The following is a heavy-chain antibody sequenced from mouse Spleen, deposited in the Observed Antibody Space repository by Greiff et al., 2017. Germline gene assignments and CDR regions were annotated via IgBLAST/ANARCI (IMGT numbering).Heavy chain of an antibody. CDR1: GYTFTSYW. Sequence: QVQLQQPGAELVMPGASVKLSCKASGYTFTSYWMHWVKQRPGQGLEWIGEIDPSDSYTNYNQKFKGKATLTVDKSSSTAYMQLSSLTSEDSAVYYCARALLLLRTPPGYWGQGTLVTVSA. CDR2: IDPSDSYT. CDR3: ARALLLLRTPPGY. J-gene: IGHJ3*02. V-gene: IGHV1-69*01. D-gene: IGHD1-1*01.